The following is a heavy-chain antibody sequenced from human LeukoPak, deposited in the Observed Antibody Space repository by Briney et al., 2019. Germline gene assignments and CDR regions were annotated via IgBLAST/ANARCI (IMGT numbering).Heavy chain of an antibody. Sequence: ASVKVSCMDSGYTFTDYYMQWVRQAPGQGLEWMGWINPNSGGTNFAQKFHGRVAMTRDTSISTAYMELGSLRSDDTAVYYCARARWQLAAYSDSWGQGTLVTVSS. V-gene: IGHV1-2*02. CDR2: INPNSGGT. CDR1: GYTFTDYY. J-gene: IGHJ4*02. D-gene: IGHD5-24*01. CDR3: ARARWQLAAYSDS.